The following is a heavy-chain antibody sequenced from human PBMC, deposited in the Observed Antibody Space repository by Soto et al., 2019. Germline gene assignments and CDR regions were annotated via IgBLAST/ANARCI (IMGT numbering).Heavy chain of an antibody. V-gene: IGHV3-23*01. J-gene: IGHJ6*02. D-gene: IGHD6-19*01. CDR3: AKDINHSSGWQASYYYYGMDV. Sequence: GGSLGLSCAASGFTFSSESMSWVRQAPGKGLEWVSAISGSGGSTYYADSVKGRFTISRDNSKNTLYLQMNSLRAEDTAVYYCAKDINHSSGWQASYYYYGMDVWGQGTTVTVSS. CDR1: GFTFSSES. CDR2: ISGSGGST.